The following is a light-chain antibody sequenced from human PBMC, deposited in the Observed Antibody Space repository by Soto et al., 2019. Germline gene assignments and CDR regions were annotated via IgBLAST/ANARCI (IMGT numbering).Light chain of an antibody. Sequence: QSALTQPPSASGSPGQSVTISRTGTRNDIGAYEFVSWYQHHPGKAPKLIIYEVVQRPSGVPDRFSGSKSGNTASLTVSGLQAAGEADYYCKSYAGSNTYVFGTGTKVTVL. CDR2: EVV. J-gene: IGLJ1*01. CDR1: RNDIGAYEF. CDR3: KSYAGSNTYV. V-gene: IGLV2-8*01.